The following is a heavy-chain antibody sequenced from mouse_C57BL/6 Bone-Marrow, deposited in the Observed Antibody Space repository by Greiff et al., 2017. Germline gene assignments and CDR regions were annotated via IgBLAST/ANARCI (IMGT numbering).Heavy chain of an antibody. V-gene: IGHV1-55*01. D-gene: IGHD1-1*01. CDR3: ASYYYGSSSVDV. J-gene: IGHJ1*03. Sequence: QVQLKQPGAELVKPGASVKMSCKASGYTFTSYWITWVKQRPGQGLEWIGDIYPGSGSTNYNEKFKSKATLTVDTSSSTAYMQLSSLTSEDSAVYYCASYYYGSSSVDVWGTGTTVTVSS. CDR1: GYTFTSYW. CDR2: IYPGSGST.